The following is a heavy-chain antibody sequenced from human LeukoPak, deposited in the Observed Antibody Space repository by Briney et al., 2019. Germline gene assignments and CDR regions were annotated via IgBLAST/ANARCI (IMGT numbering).Heavy chain of an antibody. J-gene: IGHJ5*02. V-gene: IGHV4-39*07. Sequence: SETLSLTCTVSGGSISSSSYYWGWIRQPPGKGLEWIGSIYYSGSTYYNPSLKSRVTISVDTSKNQFSLKLSSVTAADTAVYYCATFVRDYYDSSGYSSWGQGTLVTVSS. CDR3: ATFVRDYYDSSGYSS. D-gene: IGHD3-22*01. CDR1: GGSISSSSYY. CDR2: IYYSGST.